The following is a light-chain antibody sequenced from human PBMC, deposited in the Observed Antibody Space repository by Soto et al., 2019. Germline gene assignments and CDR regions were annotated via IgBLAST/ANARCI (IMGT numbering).Light chain of an antibody. Sequence: QSVLTRPPSMSGAPGQRVTISCTGTSANIGAGYDVHWYQQLPGMAPKLLIYGNNKRPSGVPDRFSGSESGTSASLAITGLQAEDEADYYCQSYDSTLSGLYVLGTGTKVTVL. J-gene: IGLJ1*01. CDR1: SANIGAGYD. V-gene: IGLV1-40*01. CDR3: QSYDSTLSGLYV. CDR2: GNN.